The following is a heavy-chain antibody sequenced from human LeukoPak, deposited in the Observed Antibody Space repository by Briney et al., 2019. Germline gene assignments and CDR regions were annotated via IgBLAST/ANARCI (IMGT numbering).Heavy chain of an antibody. Sequence: SETLSLTCTVSGGSISSHYWSWIRQPPGKGLEWIGYIYYSGSTNYNPSLKSRVTISVDTSKNQFSLKLSSVTAADTAVYYCARGLPGYGGAFDYWGQGTLVTVSS. CDR3: ARGLPGYGGAFDY. J-gene: IGHJ4*02. CDR2: IYYSGST. V-gene: IGHV4-59*11. D-gene: IGHD4/OR15-4a*01. CDR1: GGSISSHY.